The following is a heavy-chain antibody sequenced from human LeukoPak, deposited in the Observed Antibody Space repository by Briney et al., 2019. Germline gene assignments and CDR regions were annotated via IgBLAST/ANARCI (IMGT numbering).Heavy chain of an antibody. CDR1: GFTFSSYA. Sequence: PGGSLRLSCAASGFTFSSYAMSWVRQPPGKGLAWVSAISGSGGSTYYADSVRGRSTISRDNSKNTLYLQMNSLRAEDTAVYYCVKEDYYYGMDVWGQGTTVTVSS. J-gene: IGHJ6*01. CDR3: VKEDYYYGMDV. CDR2: ISGSGGST. V-gene: IGHV3-23*01.